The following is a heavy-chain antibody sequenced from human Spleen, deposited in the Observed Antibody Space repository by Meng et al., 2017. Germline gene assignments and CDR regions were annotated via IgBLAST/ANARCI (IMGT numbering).Heavy chain of an antibody. J-gene: IGHJ6*02. CDR3: VRLDTAQYYYYGMDV. Sequence: SETLSLTCAVYGGSFSGYYWNWVRQPPGKGLEWIGEINHSGSTKYNPSLKSRVTISVDTSKNQFSLKLSSVTAADTAVYYCVRLDTAQYYYYGMDVWGQGTTVTVSS. CDR1: GGSFSGYY. CDR2: INHSGST. D-gene: IGHD5-18*01. V-gene: IGHV4-34*01.